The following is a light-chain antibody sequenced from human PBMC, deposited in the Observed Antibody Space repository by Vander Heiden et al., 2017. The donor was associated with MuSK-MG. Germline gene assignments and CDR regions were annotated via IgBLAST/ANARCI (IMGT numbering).Light chain of an antibody. CDR1: QSVSSNF. J-gene: IGKJ4*01. Sequence: EIVLTQSPGTLSLSPGERATLSCRASQSVSSNFLAWYQQKPGQAPRLLIYGASSRSTGIPDRFSGSGSGTDFTLTISRLEPEDFAVYYCQQDNSSPLTFGGGTKVDIK. CDR3: QQDNSSPLT. V-gene: IGKV3-20*01. CDR2: GAS.